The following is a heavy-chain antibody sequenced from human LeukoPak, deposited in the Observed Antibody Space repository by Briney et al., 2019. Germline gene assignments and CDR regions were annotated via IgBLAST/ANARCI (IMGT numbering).Heavy chain of an antibody. CDR3: AKDFLTTYYYGSGSYLDFDY. D-gene: IGHD3-10*01. CDR1: GFTFSSYG. J-gene: IGHJ4*02. V-gene: IGHV3-30*18. CDR2: ISYDGSNK. Sequence: GGSLRLSCAASGFTFSSYGMHWVRQAPGKGLEWVAVISYDGSNKYYADSVKGRFTISRDNSKNTLYLQMNSLRAEDTAVYYCAKDFLTTYYYGSGSYLDFDYWGQGTLVTVSS.